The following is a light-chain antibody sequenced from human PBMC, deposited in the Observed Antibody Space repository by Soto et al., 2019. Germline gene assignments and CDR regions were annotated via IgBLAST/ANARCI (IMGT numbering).Light chain of an antibody. CDR1: QSVVSR. V-gene: IGKV1-5*01. CDR2: DAS. J-gene: IGKJ5*01. Sequence: EIRMTQSPSTLSASVGDRVTIXCRASQSVVSRFVWYQQKPGKAPNLLIYDASSLEPGGPPSFRGSGSATAFTPPISNRQPEDFATYYCQQANSFPISFGQGTRLEIK. CDR3: QQANSFPIS.